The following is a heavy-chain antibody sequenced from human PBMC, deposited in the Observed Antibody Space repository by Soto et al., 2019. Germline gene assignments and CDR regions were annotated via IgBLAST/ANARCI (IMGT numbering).Heavy chain of an antibody. J-gene: IGHJ4*02. CDR3: ATDLGFDLPAARNYFDY. V-gene: IGHV1-24*01. D-gene: IGHD2-2*01. CDR1: GYTLTELS. CDR2: FDPEDGET. Sequence: QVQLVQSGAEVKKPGASVKVSCKVSGYTLTELSMHWVRQAPGRGLEWMGGFDPEDGETIYAQKFQGRVTMTEDTSTDTVYMDLSSLRSADTAVYYCATDLGFDLPAARNYFDYWGQGTLVTVSS.